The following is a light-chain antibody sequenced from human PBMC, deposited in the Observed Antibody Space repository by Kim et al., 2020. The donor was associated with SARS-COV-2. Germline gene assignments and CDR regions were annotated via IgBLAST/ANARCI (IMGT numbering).Light chain of an antibody. CDR2: DVS. CDR1: SSDVGDYNY. Sequence: GQSVTISCTGTSSDVGDYNYVSGYQQHPGKAPKLMIYDVSKRPSGVPDRFSGSKSGNTASLTISGLQADDEAGYYCCSYAGSYTWVFGGGTKLTVL. V-gene: IGLV2-11*01. CDR3: CSYAGSYTWV. J-gene: IGLJ3*02.